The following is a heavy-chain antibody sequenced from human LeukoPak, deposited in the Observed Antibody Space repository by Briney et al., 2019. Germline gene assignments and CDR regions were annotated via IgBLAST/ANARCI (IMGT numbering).Heavy chain of an antibody. CDR3: ARSLGDWYFDL. Sequence: PGGSLRLSCAASGFTFSSYEMNWVRQAPGKGLEWVSYISSSGSTIYYADSVKGRFTISRDNAKNSLYLQMNSLRAEDTAVYYCARSLGDWYFDLWGRDTLVTVSS. J-gene: IGHJ2*01. CDR1: GFTFSSYE. D-gene: IGHD1-26*01. CDR2: ISSSGSTI. V-gene: IGHV3-48*03.